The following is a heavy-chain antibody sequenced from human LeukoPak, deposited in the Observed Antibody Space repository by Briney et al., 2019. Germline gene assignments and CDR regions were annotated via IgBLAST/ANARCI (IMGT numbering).Heavy chain of an antibody. J-gene: IGHJ4*02. CDR1: GFTFDDYA. CDR3: AKGSGTYYYDSSGSYYFDY. D-gene: IGHD3-22*01. V-gene: IGHV3-9*01. Sequence: GGSLRLSCAASGFTFDDYAIHWVRQAPGKGLEWVSGISWNSGSIGYADSVKGRFTISRDNAKSSLYLQMNSLRPEDTALYYCAKGSGTYYYDSSGSYYFDYWGQGTLVTVSS. CDR2: ISWNSGSI.